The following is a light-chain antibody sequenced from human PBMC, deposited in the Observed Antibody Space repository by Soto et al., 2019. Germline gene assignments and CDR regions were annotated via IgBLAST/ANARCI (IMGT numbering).Light chain of an antibody. CDR2: EVS. Sequence: HSVMTQPASVSGSPGQSITISCTGTSSDIDGYKFVSWYQQHPGKAPKLIIYEVSNRPSGVSNRFSGSKSGNTASLTISGLQAEDEADYYCSSYTSSSTLYVVGTGTKVTVL. CDR3: SSYTSSSTLYV. CDR1: SSDIDGYKF. V-gene: IGLV2-14*01. J-gene: IGLJ1*01.